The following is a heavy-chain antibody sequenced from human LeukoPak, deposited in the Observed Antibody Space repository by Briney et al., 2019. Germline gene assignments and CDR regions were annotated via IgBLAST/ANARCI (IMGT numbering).Heavy chain of an antibody. CDR2: IWYDGSNK. CDR3: ARGPGLRMQLVWLLLL. V-gene: IGHV3-33*01. D-gene: IGHD3-22*01. J-gene: IGHJ4*02. CDR1: GFPFSNYG. Sequence: PGGSLRLSFAASGFPFSNYGMPWVRQAPGKGLEWVAVIWYDGSNKYYADSVKGRFTISRDNSKNTLYLQMNSLRAEDTAVYYCARGPGLRMQLVWLLLLWGRGTLVTVSS.